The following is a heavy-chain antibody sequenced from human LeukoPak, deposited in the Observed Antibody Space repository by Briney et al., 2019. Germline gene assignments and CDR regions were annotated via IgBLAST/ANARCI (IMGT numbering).Heavy chain of an antibody. J-gene: IGHJ4*02. V-gene: IGHV1-69*13. CDR2: IIPIFGTA. CDR3: AKDRSAGGYFDY. CDR1: GGTFSSYA. D-gene: IGHD3-16*01. Sequence: SVKVSCKASGGTFSSYAISWVRQAPGQGLEWMGGIIPIFGTANYAQKFQGRVTITADESTSTAYMELSSLRAEDTAVYYCAKDRSAGGYFDYWGQGTLVTVSS.